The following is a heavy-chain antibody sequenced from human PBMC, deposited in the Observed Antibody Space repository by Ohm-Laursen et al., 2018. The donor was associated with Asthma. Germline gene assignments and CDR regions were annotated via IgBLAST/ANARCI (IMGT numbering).Heavy chain of an antibody. D-gene: IGHD1-26*01. CDR2: IIPIFGTA. J-gene: IGHJ5*02. CDR1: GGTFSSYA. Sequence: SVKVSCKASGGTFSSYAISWVRQAPGQGLEWMGGIIPIFGTANYAQKFQGRVTVTADESTSTAYMELSSLRSEDTAVYYCASEGVGALAWFDPWGQGTLVTVSS. V-gene: IGHV1-69*13. CDR3: ASEGVGALAWFDP.